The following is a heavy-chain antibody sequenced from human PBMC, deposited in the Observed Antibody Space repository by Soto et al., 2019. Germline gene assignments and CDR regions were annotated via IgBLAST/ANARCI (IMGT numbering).Heavy chain of an antibody. CDR1: RFTLNTSGVG. CDR2: IYWDDSK. D-gene: IGHD3-9*01. CDR3: AHKGPEDWPLDY. Sequence: QITLKESGPTLVRPTQTLTMTCAFSRFTLNTSGVGVGWIHQPPGEALEWLAVIYWDDSKHYSPSLRSRLTITKDTSKNQVVLTMTNMDPMDTGTYYCAHKGPEDWPLDYWGQGTLVTVSS. V-gene: IGHV2-5*02. J-gene: IGHJ4*02.